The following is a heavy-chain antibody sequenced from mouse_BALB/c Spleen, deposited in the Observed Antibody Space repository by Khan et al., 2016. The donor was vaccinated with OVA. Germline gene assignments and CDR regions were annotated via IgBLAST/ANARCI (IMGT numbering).Heavy chain of an antibody. J-gene: IGHJ3*01. Sequence: EVELVESRGDLVRPGGSLKLSCAASGFTFSAYGMSWVRQSPDKRLEWVATISSDGYYTYYPDNLKGRFTISRDNAKSTLYLQIRSLKSEDTAMYYCASHLTGSFAYWGQGTLVTVSA. V-gene: IGHV5-6*01. D-gene: IGHD4-1*01. CDR2: ISSDGYYT. CDR3: ASHLTGSFAY. CDR1: GFTFSAYG.